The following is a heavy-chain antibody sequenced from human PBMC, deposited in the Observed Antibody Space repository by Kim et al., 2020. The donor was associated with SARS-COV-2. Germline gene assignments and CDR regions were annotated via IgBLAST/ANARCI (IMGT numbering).Heavy chain of an antibody. CDR3: ARDAGSGGIDY. Sequence: TPSPPHLKSRLTISADTSKPRFSLKLSSVTAADTAVYYCARDAGSGGIDYWGQGTLVTVSS. J-gene: IGHJ4*02. D-gene: IGHD2-15*01. CDR2: T. V-gene: IGHV4-59*01.